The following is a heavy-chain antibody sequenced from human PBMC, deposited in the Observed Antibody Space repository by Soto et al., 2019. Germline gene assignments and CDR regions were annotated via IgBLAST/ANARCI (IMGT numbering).Heavy chain of an antibody. Sequence: GGSLRLSCAASGFTFSSYAMSWVRQAPGKGLEWVSAISGSGGSTYYADSVKGRFTISRDNSKNTLYLQRNSLRAEDTAVYYCAKPQRFSYGLVSYNSYGMDVSRQGPTGTVAS. J-gene: IGHJ6*02. CDR3: AKPQRFSYGLVSYNSYGMDV. V-gene: IGHV3-23*01. D-gene: IGHD3-10*01. CDR1: GFTFSSYA. CDR2: ISGSGGST.